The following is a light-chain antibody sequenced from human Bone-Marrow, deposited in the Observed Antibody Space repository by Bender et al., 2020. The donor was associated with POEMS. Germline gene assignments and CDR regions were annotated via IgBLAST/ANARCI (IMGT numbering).Light chain of an antibody. CDR3: SAWDDSLSGWV. J-gene: IGLJ3*02. CDR2: SDV. V-gene: IGLV1-36*01. CDR1: SSNIGNHG. Sequence: QSVVTQPPSLSEAPRQRVTIPCSGSSSNIGNHGVNWYQQLPGEAPKLLIYSDVLLTPGVSDRFSASKSATAASLAISELQSEDEALYYCSAWDDSLSGWVFGGGTKLTVL.